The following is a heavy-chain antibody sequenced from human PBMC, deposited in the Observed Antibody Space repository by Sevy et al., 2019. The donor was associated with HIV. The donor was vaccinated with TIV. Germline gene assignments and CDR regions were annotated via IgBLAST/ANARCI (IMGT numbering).Heavy chain of an antibody. J-gene: IGHJ6*02. CDR1: GGSISSGDYY. CDR3: ARERYYYDSSGPGLYGMDV. D-gene: IGHD3-22*01. Sequence: SETLSLTCTVSGGSISSGDYYWSWIRQPPGKGLEWIGYIYYSGSTYYNPSLKSRVTISVDTSKNQFSLKLSSVTAADTPVYYCARERYYYDSSGPGLYGMDVWGQGTTVTVSS. V-gene: IGHV4-30-4*01. CDR2: IYYSGST.